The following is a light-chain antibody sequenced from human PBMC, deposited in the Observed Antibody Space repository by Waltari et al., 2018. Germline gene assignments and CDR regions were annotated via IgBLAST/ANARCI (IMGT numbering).Light chain of an antibody. CDR1: QSISSY. CDR2: GAS. V-gene: IGKV1-39*01. Sequence: DIQMTQSPSSLSASVGDRVTITCRASQSISSYLNWYQHKRGKAPKLLIYGASSLQSGVPSRFSGSGSGTDFTLTISTLQPEDFATYYCQQSYTTPLTFGGGTGVEIK. J-gene: IGKJ4*01. CDR3: QQSYTTPLT.